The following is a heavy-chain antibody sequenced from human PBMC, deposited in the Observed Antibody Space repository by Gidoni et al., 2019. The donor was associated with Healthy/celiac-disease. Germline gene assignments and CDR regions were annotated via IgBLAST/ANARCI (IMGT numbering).Heavy chain of an antibody. J-gene: IGHJ6*02. CDR3: ARDRMGCSSTSCQNRYYYYGMDV. D-gene: IGHD2-2*01. V-gene: IGHV3-21*01. CDR1: GSPFRSYS. Sequence: EVQLVASGGGLVKTGGSLRLSCAASGSPFRSYSIHWVRPAPGKGLEWVASISSSSSYRDYADSGKGRFTISRDNAKNSLYRQMNSLRAEDTAVYYCARDRMGCSSTSCQNRYYYYGMDVWGQGTTVTVSS. CDR2: ISSSSSYR.